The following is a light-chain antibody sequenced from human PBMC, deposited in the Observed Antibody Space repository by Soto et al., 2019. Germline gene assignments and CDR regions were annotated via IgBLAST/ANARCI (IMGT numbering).Light chain of an antibody. J-gene: IGKJ4*01. CDR2: GAS. CDR1: QSVSSN. CDR3: QQYNNWHPLT. V-gene: IGKV3-15*01. Sequence: EIVMTQSPATLSVSPGERATLSCRASQSVSSNLAWYQQKPGQAPRLLIYGASTRATGIPARFSGSGSGTEFTLTISSLQSEDFAVYYCQQYNNWHPLTFGGGTKGEIK.